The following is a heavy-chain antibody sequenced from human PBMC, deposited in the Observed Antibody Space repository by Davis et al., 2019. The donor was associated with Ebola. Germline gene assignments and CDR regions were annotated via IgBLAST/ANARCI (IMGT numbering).Heavy chain of an antibody. V-gene: IGHV4-59*12. Sequence: PSETLSLTCTVSGGSINNYYWSWIRQPPGKGLEWIGYITDSGTTNINPSLKSRVTILVDTSKSQASLELTSVTAADTAVYYCARVQWGYFYMDVWGKGTTVTVSS. CDR3: ARVQWGYFYMDV. J-gene: IGHJ6*03. CDR2: ITDSGTT. CDR1: GGSINNYY. D-gene: IGHD1-26*01.